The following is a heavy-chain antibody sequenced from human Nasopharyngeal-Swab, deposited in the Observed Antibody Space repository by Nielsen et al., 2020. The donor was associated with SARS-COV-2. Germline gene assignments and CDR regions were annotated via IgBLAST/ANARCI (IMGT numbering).Heavy chain of an antibody. CDR1: GFTFRSYA. Sequence: LSLTCAASGFTFRSYAMHWVRQAPGKGLEWVAAISNDGNDKYYADSVKGRFSISRDNSKNTLYLQMNSLRAEDTAVYYCARDPERSYNHFYYMDVWGKGTTVTISS. CDR3: ARDPERSYNHFYYMDV. D-gene: IGHD1-26*01. V-gene: IGHV3-30*04. J-gene: IGHJ6*03. CDR2: ISNDGNDK.